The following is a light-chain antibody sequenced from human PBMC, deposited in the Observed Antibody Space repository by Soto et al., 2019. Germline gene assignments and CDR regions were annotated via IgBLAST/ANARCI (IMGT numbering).Light chain of an antibody. CDR2: DAS. CDR3: QQRSNWPPMYT. V-gene: IGKV3-11*01. Sequence: EIVLTQSPATLSLSPGERATLSCRASQSVSSHLAWYQQKPGQAPRLLIYDASNRAAGIPARFSGSGPGTDFTLTISSLDPEDFAVDYCQQRSNWPPMYTFDQGTKLEIK. J-gene: IGKJ2*01. CDR1: QSVSSH.